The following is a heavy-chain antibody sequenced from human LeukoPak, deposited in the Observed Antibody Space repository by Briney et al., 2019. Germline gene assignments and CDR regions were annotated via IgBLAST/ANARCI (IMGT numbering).Heavy chain of an antibody. J-gene: IGHJ5*01. Sequence: GGSLRLSCAASGFTVSSYTMYWFRQAPGKGLEWVASVSVEGIGRYFPGSVEGRFTISRDNSKNTVYLQMNNVRPEDTAVYFCATVTNVDFDFWGQGTLVSVSS. V-gene: IGHV3-30-3*01. D-gene: IGHD4-17*01. CDR3: ATVTNVDFDF. CDR2: VSVEGIGR. CDR1: GFTVSSYT.